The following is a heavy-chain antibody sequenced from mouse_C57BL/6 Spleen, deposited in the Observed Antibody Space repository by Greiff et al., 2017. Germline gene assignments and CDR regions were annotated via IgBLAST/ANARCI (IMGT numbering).Heavy chain of an antibody. CDR1: GFNIKDYY. D-gene: IGHD1-1*01. J-gene: IGHJ1*03. CDR2: IDPEDGET. CDR3: AAGVGSSLHGYFDV. V-gene: IGHV14-2*01. Sequence: VQLQQSGAELVKPGASVKLSCPASGFNIKDYYMHWVKQRTEQGLEWIGRIDPEDGETTYAPKFQGKAPLTADTSSNTAYLQLSSLTSEDTAVYYGAAGVGSSLHGYFDVWGTGTTVTVSS.